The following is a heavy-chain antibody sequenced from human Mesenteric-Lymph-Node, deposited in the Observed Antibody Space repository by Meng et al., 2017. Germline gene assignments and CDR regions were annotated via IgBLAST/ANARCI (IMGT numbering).Heavy chain of an antibody. Sequence: LQVSGQGLGKPSQTLSLTCTVSGGSINSGDYYWSWIRQPPGKGLEWSGHIYNSGSTYYNPSLKSRITISVDASKNQFSLKLSSVTAADTAVYYCARGQKGYFDLWGRGTLVTVSS. CDR2: IYNSGST. CDR3: ARGQKGYFDL. CDR1: GGSINSGDYY. J-gene: IGHJ2*01. V-gene: IGHV4-30-4*01.